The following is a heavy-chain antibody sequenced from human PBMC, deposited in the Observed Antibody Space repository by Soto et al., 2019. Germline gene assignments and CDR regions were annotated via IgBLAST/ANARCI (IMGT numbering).Heavy chain of an antibody. CDR3: ATLAEAGTNFDY. V-gene: IGHV4-4*02. CDR1: GGSISSSNW. Sequence: SETLSLTCAVSGGSISSSNWWSWVRQPPGKGLEWIGEIYHSGSTNYNPSLKSRVTISVDKSKNQFSLKLSSVTAADTALYYCATLAEAGTNFDYLGHGTLVTVSS. D-gene: IGHD6-13*01. CDR2: IYHSGST. J-gene: IGHJ4*01.